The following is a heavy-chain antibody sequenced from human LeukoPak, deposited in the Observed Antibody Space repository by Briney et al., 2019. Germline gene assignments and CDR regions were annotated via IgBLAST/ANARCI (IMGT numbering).Heavy chain of an antibody. J-gene: IGHJ4*02. CDR2: ISGSGGST. Sequence: GGSLRLSCAASGFTFSSYAMRWVRQAPGKGLEWVSTISGSGGSTFYADSVRGRFTISRDNSMNTLSLQMNSLRADDTAVYYCAKDLRPPNSSGWYGAFDYWGQGTLLTVSS. CDR3: AKDLRPPNSSGWYGAFDY. CDR1: GFTFSSYA. D-gene: IGHD6-19*01. V-gene: IGHV3-23*01.